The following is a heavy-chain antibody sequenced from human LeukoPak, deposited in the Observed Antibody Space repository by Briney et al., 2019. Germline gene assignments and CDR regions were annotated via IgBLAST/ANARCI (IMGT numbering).Heavy chain of an antibody. CDR3: ARARSGSYYYQGNWFDP. D-gene: IGHD1-26*01. Sequence: PGGSLRLSCAASGFTFSSYAMHWVRQAPGKGLEWVAVISYDGSNKYYADSVKGRFTISRDNSKSTLYLQMNSLRAEDTAVYYCARARSGSYYYQGNWFDPWGQGTLVTVSS. CDR1: GFTFSSYA. V-gene: IGHV3-30*04. J-gene: IGHJ5*02. CDR2: ISYDGSNK.